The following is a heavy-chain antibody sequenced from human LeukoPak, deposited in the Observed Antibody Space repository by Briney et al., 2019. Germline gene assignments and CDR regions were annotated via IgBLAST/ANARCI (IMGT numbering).Heavy chain of an antibody. CDR3: ARGSYYDSSGYPPDY. J-gene: IGHJ4*02. CDR1: GFTFSSYD. V-gene: IGHV3-13*01. D-gene: IGHD3-22*01. CDR2: IGTAGDT. Sequence: GGSLRLSCAASGFTFSSYDMHWVRQAPGKGLQWVSAIGTAGDTYYPGSVKGRFTISRENAKNSLYLQMNSLRAGDTAVYYCARGSYYDSSGYPPDYWGQGTLVSVSS.